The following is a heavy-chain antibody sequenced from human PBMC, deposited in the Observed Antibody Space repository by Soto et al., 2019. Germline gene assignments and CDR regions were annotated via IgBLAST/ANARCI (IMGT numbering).Heavy chain of an antibody. CDR3: TTDSYFPMRPVRSDF. Sequence: GGSLRLACAASGFTCSSAWINWVRQAPGKGLEWVGRIRSKTDGGTTDFDALVKGRFAISRDDSKNMVFLQMNSLKIEDTAMYYCTTDSYFPMRPVRSDFWGPAPLVTVSS. CDR1: GFTCSSAW. CDR2: IRSKTDGGTT. V-gene: IGHV3-15*07. J-gene: IGHJ4*01. D-gene: IGHD2-2*01.